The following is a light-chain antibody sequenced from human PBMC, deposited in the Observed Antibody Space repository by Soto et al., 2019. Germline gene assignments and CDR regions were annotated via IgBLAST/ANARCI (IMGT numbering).Light chain of an antibody. CDR1: QDISNY. CDR2: DAS. J-gene: IGKJ3*01. CDR3: QRYDNLPFT. Sequence: IQMTQSPSSLSASVGDRVTITCQASQDISNYLKWYQQKTGKAPKLLIYDASNLETGVPSRFSGSGSGTEFTFTISSLQPEDIATYYCQRYDNLPFTFGPGTKVDIK. V-gene: IGKV1-33*01.